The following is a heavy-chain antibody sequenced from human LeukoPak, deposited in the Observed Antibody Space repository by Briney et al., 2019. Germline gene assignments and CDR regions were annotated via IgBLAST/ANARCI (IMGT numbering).Heavy chain of an antibody. Sequence: SETLSLTCTVSGYSISSGYYWGWIRQPPGKGLEWIGSMFHSKNSYYNPSLKSRVTISLDTSKNQFSLKLGSVTAADTAVYYCAREGGSASSEVYWGQGVLVTVSS. V-gene: IGHV4-38-2*02. CDR2: MFHSKNS. J-gene: IGHJ4*02. CDR1: GYSISSGYY. CDR3: AREGGSASSEVY. D-gene: IGHD3-16*01.